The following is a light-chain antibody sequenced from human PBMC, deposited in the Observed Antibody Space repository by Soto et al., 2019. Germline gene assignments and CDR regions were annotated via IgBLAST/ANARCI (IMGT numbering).Light chain of an antibody. CDR2: AAS. CDR1: QSISSF. CDR3: QQSYSTPRT. Sequence: DIQMTQSPSSLSASVGDRVTIACRANQSISSFLSWYQQKPGKAPKLLIYAASSLQSGVPSRFSGSGSGTDFTLTISRPQPEDFPTYYCQQSYSTPRTFGQGTKLEIK. V-gene: IGKV1-39*01. J-gene: IGKJ2*01.